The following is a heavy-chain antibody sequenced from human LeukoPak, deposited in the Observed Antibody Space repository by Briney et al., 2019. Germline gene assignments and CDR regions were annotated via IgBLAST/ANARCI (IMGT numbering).Heavy chain of an antibody. CDR1: GFTLSSYR. Sequence: PGGSLRLSCAASGFTLSSYRMNWVRQAPGKGLEWVSSISSSSSYIYYADSVKGRFTISRDNAKNSLYLQMNSLRAEDTAVYYCARKGPSGYQLLPPYFDYWGQGTLVTVSS. CDR2: ISSSSSYI. J-gene: IGHJ4*02. V-gene: IGHV3-21*01. CDR3: ARKGPSGYQLLPPYFDY. D-gene: IGHD2-2*01.